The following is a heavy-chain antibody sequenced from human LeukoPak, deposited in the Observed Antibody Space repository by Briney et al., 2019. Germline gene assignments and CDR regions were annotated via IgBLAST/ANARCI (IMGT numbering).Heavy chain of an antibody. CDR3: ARTHDSSGHFDY. CDR2: IYYSGST. Sequence: SETLSLTCTVSGGSISSGGYYWSWIRQHPGKGLEWIGYIYYSGSTYYNPSLKSRVTISVDTSKNQFSLKLSSVTAADTAVYYCARTHDSSGHFDYWGQGTLVTVSS. V-gene: IGHV4-31*03. CDR1: GGSISSGGYY. J-gene: IGHJ4*02. D-gene: IGHD3-22*01.